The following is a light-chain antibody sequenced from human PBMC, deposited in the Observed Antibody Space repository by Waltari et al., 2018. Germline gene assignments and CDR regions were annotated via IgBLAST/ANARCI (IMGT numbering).Light chain of an antibody. V-gene: IGLV3-19*01. CDR3: HSRDASGVGGS. CDR1: SLRSYY. CDR2: DKN. Sequence: SSELTQDPAVSVAMGQTVTIPCQGDSLRSYYESWSQQRPGPAPIVVMYDKNNRPSGVPDRFSGSSSQNTASLTITGAQAEDEASYYCHSRDASGVGGSFGGGTKLTVL. J-gene: IGLJ2*01.